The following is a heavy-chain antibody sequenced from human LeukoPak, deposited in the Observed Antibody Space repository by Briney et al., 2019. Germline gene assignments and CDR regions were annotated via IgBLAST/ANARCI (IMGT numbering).Heavy chain of an antibody. D-gene: IGHD7-27*01. CDR3: ARAGGRLGTDS. CDR1: GDSITSGDYY. CDR2: IYYSGRT. J-gene: IGHJ4*02. V-gene: IGHV4-31*03. Sequence: PSETLSLTCTVSGDSITSGDYYWSWLRQHPGEGLEWIGYIYYSGRTYYNASLKSRITISLDASKGQLSLNLTSVTAADTAMYYCARAGGRLGTDSWGQGTLVTVSS.